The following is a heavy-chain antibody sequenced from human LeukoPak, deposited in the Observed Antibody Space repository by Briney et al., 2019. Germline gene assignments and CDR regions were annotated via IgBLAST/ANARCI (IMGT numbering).Heavy chain of an antibody. J-gene: IGHJ5*02. Sequence: PGRSLRLSCAASGFTFDDYAMHWVRQAPGKGLEWVSGISWNSGSIGYADSVKGRFTISRDNSKNTLYLQMNSLRAEDTAVYYCAKTDYGRTWGQGTLVTVSS. CDR1: GFTFDDYA. D-gene: IGHD4-17*01. V-gene: IGHV3-9*01. CDR2: ISWNSGSI. CDR3: AKTDYGRT.